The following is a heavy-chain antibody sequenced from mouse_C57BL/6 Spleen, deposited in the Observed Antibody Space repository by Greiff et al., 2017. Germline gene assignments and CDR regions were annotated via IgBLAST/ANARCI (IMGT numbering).Heavy chain of an antibody. CDR2: ISYDGSN. Sequence: EVKLVESGPGLVKPSQSLSLTCSVTGYSITSGYYWNWIRQFPGNKLEWMGYISYDGSNNYNPSLKNRISITRDTSKNQFFLKLNSVTTEDTATYYCARVDDGYSWFAYWGQGTLVTVSA. CDR3: ARVDDGYSWFAY. D-gene: IGHD2-3*01. J-gene: IGHJ3*01. CDR1: GYSITSGYY. V-gene: IGHV3-6*01.